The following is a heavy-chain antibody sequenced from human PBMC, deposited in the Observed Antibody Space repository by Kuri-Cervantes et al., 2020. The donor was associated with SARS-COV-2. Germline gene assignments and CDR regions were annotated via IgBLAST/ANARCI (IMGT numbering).Heavy chain of an antibody. Sequence: GGSLRLSCAASGFTFSDYYMSWIRQAPGKGLEWVSYISSSGSTIYYADSVKGRFTISRDNAKNSLYLQMNSLRAEDTAVYYCARDSITMVQGVTPDAFDIWGQGTMVTVSS. D-gene: IGHD3-10*01. CDR3: ARDSITMVQGVTPDAFDI. CDR2: ISSSGSTI. V-gene: IGHV3-11*01. CDR1: GFTFSDYY. J-gene: IGHJ3*02.